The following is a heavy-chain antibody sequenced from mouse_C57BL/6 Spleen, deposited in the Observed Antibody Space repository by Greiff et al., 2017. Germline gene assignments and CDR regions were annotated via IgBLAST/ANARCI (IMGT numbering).Heavy chain of an antibody. D-gene: IGHD2-5*01. CDR3: ARGRFYSNLYYAMDY. CDR1: GYTFTSYW. CDR2: IYPGSGST. V-gene: IGHV1-55*01. Sequence: QVQLQQPGAELVKPGASVKMSCKASGYTFTSYWITWVKQRPGQGLEWIGDIYPGSGSTNYNEKFKSKATLTVDTSSSTAYMQLSSLTSEDSAVYYCARGRFYSNLYYAMDYWGQGTSVTVSS. J-gene: IGHJ4*01.